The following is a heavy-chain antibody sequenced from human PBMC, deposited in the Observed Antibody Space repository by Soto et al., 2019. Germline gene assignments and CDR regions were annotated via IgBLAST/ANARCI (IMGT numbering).Heavy chain of an antibody. J-gene: IGHJ4*02. V-gene: IGHV1-18*04. D-gene: IGHD3-9*01. CDR1: GKTYNNYG. CDR2: ISAFNHKA. CDR3: ARQHNDLWTDSPDFDY. Sequence: QVQLVQSGGEVKNPGAWVKVSCKASGKTYNNYGVTGVRQAPGQGLEWMGWISAFNHKANYAPNIQDRVTMTIDTSTNTAHMEMRSLRPDDTAVYYCARQHNDLWTDSPDFDYWGQGTLVTVSA.